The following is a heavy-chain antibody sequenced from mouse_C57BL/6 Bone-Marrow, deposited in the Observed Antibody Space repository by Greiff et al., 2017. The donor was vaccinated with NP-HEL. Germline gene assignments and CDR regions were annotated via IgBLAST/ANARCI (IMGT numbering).Heavy chain of an antibody. Sequence: VQLQQSGAELMKPGASVKLSCKATGYTFTGYWIDWVKQRPGHGLEWIGEILPGSGSTNYNEKFKGKATFTADTSSNTAYMQLSSLTTRDSAIYACARWLLEDAMDYWGQGTSVTVTS. D-gene: IGHD2-3*01. CDR2: ILPGSGST. J-gene: IGHJ4*01. V-gene: IGHV1-9*01. CDR1: GYTFTGYW. CDR3: ARWLLEDAMDY.